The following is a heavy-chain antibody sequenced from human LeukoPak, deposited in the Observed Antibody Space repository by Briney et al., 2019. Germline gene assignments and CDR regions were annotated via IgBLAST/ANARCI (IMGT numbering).Heavy chain of an antibody. J-gene: IGHJ6*03. V-gene: IGHV1-69*05. CDR2: IIPIFGTA. D-gene: IGHD2-2*01. CDR3: ARGCVVVPAAMKSNYYYMDV. CDR1: VDTFSSYA. Sequence: SVKVFCKSCVDTFSSYAISWVRQAPGQGLEYMRGIIPIFGTANYAQKFQGRVTITTDESTSTAYMELSSLRSEDTAVYYCARGCVVVPAAMKSNYYYMDVWGKGTTVTVSS.